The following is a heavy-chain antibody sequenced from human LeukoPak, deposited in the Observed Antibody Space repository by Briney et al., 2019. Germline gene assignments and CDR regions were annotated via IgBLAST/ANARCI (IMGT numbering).Heavy chain of an antibody. CDR2: LYFSVTT. J-gene: IGHJ4*02. D-gene: IGHD1-7*01. CDR1: GASVSRDNNY. V-gene: IGHV4-61*02. CDR3: AREAGSWNFGILDS. Sequence: SQTLSLTCTVSGASVSRDNNYWSCLREPAGEGLEWIGRLYFSVTTNSNSFFRSRVSISLDMSTKHVSLHLSDVSPADTALYYCAREAGSWNFGILDSWGQAILVTVSS.